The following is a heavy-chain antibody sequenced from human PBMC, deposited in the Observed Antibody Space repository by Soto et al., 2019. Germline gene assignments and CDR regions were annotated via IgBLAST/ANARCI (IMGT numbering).Heavy chain of an antibody. D-gene: IGHD2-8*01. J-gene: IGHJ2*01. CDR1: GDSIGNFY. Sequence: SETLSLTCAISGDSIGNFYWSWIRQPAGKGLESLGRLSASGRTNYSPSLQSRATMSLDRSKNRFSLRLTSVSAADTAVYFCARGMGRYFDIWGRGTLVTVSS. CDR3: ARGMGRYFDI. CDR2: LSASGRT. V-gene: IGHV4-4*07.